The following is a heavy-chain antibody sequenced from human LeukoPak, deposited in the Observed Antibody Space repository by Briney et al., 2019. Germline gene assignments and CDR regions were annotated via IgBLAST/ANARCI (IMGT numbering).Heavy chain of an antibody. CDR1: GFTFSSYG. CDR3: ARGYYDFWSGYALDY. Sequence: GGSLRLSCAASGFTFSSYGMHWVRQAPGKGLEWVAVIWYGGSNKYYADSVKGRFTISRDNSKNTLYLQMNSLRAEDTAVYYCARGYYDFWSGYALDYWGQGTLVTVSS. D-gene: IGHD3-3*01. CDR2: IWYGGSNK. J-gene: IGHJ4*02. V-gene: IGHV3-33*08.